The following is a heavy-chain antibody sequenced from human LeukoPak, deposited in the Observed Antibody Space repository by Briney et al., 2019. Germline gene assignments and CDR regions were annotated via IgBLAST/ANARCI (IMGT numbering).Heavy chain of an antibody. V-gene: IGHV6-1*01. CDR3: ARGSSSNSWYFDY. J-gene: IGHJ4*02. Sequence: SQTLSLTCAISGDSVSSNSATWTWIRQSPSRGLEWLGRTYYRSKWYNDYALSVKSRITINPDTSKNQFSLQLTSVTPGDTAVYYCARGSSSNSWYFDYWGQGTLVTVSS. D-gene: IGHD6-13*01. CDR1: GDSVSSNSAT. CDR2: TYYRSKWYN.